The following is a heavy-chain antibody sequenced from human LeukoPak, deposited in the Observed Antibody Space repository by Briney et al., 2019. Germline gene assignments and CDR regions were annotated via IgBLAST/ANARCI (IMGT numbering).Heavy chain of an antibody. CDR3: ARLSLMNPQLAYWYFDV. Sequence: SETLTLTCAVYGGPFSGYYWSWIRQPPGKGLEWIGEVTRNGDINYNPSLKSRVTLSLEASQNKFSLTVNSVSAADTAVYYCARLSLMNPQLAYWYFDVWGRGTLVTVFS. J-gene: IGHJ2*01. CDR2: VTRNGDI. V-gene: IGHV4-34*01. CDR1: GGPFSGYY. D-gene: IGHD1-1*01.